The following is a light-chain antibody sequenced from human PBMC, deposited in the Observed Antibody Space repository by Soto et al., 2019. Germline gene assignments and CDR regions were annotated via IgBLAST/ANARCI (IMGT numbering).Light chain of an antibody. Sequence: EIVMTQSPATLSLSPGARATLSCRASQSVSSYLAWYQQKPGQAPRLLIYDASNRATGVPDRFSGSGSGTDFSLTISRLEPEDFAVYHCQQYSSSPRTFGQGTRLEIK. CDR2: DAS. V-gene: IGKV3-20*01. J-gene: IGKJ5*01. CDR1: QSVSSY. CDR3: QQYSSSPRT.